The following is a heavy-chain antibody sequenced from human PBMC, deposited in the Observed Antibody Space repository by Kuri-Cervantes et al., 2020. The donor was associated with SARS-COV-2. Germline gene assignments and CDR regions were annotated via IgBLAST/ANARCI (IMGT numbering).Heavy chain of an antibody. V-gene: IGHV4-39*01. CDR1: GASISSSTYY. J-gene: IGHJ4*02. CDR2: IYYSGTT. CDR3: ARHQQNSGGPYYFDY. D-gene: IGHD6-25*01. Sequence: SETLSLTCTVSGASISSSTYYWAWIRQPPGKGLEWIGSIYYSGTTYNNPSLMSRLTLSLDTSKNQLSLKLSSVTAADTAIYYCARHQQNSGGPYYFDYWGLGTLVTVSS.